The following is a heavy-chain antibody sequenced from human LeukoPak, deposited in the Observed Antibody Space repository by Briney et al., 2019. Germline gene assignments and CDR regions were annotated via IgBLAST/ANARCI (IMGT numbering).Heavy chain of an antibody. D-gene: IGHD4-17*01. CDR1: GFTFSSYG. Sequence: GGSLRLSCAASGFTFSSYGMHWVRQAPGKGLEWVAVISYDGSNKYYADSVKGRFTISRDNSKNTLYLQMNSLRAEDTAVYYCASPAHPYGDYVSYWGQGTLVTVSS. V-gene: IGHV3-30*03. CDR2: ISYDGSNK. J-gene: IGHJ4*02. CDR3: ASPAHPYGDYVSY.